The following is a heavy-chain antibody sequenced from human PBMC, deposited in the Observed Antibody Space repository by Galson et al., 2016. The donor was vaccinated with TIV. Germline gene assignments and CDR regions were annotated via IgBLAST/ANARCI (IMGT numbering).Heavy chain of an antibody. CDR2: ISAYNGDT. J-gene: IGHJ4*02. CDR3: ARAPSLYYSSWPMDR. V-gene: IGHV1-18*01. Sequence: SVKVSCKASGYTFTSFGLSWVRQAPGQGLEWMGWISAYNGDTYFAQNLQDRVTMTTDTSTSTAYMELRSLRSDDTAVYYCARAPSLYYSSWPMDRWGQGTLVTVSS. CDR1: GYTFTSFG. D-gene: IGHD6-13*01.